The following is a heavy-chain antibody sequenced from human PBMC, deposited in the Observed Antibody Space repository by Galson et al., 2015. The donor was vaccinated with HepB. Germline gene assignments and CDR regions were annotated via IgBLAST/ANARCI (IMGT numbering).Heavy chain of an antibody. CDR1: GFTFSGSA. J-gene: IGHJ6*02. CDR3: TRLEDPAIHGLDV. D-gene: IGHD5-18*01. CDR2: IKSKANSYAT. V-gene: IGHV3-73*01. Sequence: SLRLSCAASGFTFSGSAMHWVRQASGKGLEWVGRIKSKANSYATAYAASMKGRFTISRDDSKNTAYLQMDSLKTEDTAVYYCTRLEDPAIHGLDVWGQGTTVTVSS.